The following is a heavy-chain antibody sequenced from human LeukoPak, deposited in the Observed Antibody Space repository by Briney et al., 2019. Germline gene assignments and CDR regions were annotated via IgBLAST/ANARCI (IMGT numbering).Heavy chain of an antibody. J-gene: IGHJ4*02. V-gene: IGHV3-23*01. Sequence: GGSLRLSCAASGLTFSSYSISWVRQAPGKGLEWVSAISNNGGYTYYAGAVQGRFTISRDNTKSTLCLQMNSLRAEDTAVYYCAKQLGYCSDGSCYFPYWGQGTLVTVSS. CDR1: GLTFSSYS. CDR3: AKQLGYCSDGSCYFPY. D-gene: IGHD2-15*01. CDR2: ISNNGGYT.